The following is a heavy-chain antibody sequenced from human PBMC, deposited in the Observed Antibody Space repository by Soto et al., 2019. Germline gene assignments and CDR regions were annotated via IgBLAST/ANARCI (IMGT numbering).Heavy chain of an antibody. CDR3: AKTEYCSSTSCYTKYYYYYMDV. J-gene: IGHJ6*03. V-gene: IGHV3-23*01. CDR2: ISGSGGST. Sequence: EVQLLESGGGLVQPGGSLRLSCAASGFTFSSYAMSWVRQAPGKGLEWVSAISGSGGSTYYADSVKGRFTISRDNSKTPLYLQMNSLRAEDTAVYYCAKTEYCSSTSCYTKYYYYYMDVWGKGTTVTVSS. CDR1: GFTFSSYA. D-gene: IGHD2-2*02.